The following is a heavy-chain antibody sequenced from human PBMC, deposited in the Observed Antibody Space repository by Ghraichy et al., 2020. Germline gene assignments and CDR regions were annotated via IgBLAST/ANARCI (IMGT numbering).Heavy chain of an antibody. CDR2: IYTSGST. V-gene: IGHV4-4*07. D-gene: IGHD3-9*01. J-gene: IGHJ5*02. CDR3: ARDLTRLRYFDWLANEGSVCWFDP. CDR1: GGSISSYY. Sequence: SETLSLTCTVSGGSISSYYWSWIRQPAGKGLEWIGRIYTSGSTNYNPSLKSRVTMSVDTSKNQFSLKLSSVTAADTAVYYCARDLTRLRYFDWLANEGSVCWFDPWGQGTLVTVSS.